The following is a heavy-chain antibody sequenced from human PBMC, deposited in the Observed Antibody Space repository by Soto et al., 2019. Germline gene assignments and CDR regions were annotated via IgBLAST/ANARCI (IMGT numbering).Heavy chain of an antibody. J-gene: IGHJ6*02. Sequence: QNPGKGLEWIGYIYYSGSTNYNPSLKSRVTISVDTSKNQFSLKLSSVTAADTAVYYCARMELLRQPDYYYYGMDVWGQGTTVTVSS. V-gene: IGHV4-59*01. CDR2: IYYSGST. D-gene: IGHD1-7*01. CDR3: ARMELLRQPDYYYYGMDV.